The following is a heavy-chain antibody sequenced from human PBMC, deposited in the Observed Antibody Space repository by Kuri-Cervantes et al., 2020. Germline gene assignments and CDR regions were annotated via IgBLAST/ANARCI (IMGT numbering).Heavy chain of an antibody. D-gene: IGHD5-18*01. J-gene: IGHJ4*02. V-gene: IGHV4-59*01. Sequence: SETLSLTCTVSGGSISSYYWSWIRQPPGKGLEWIGYIYYSGSTNYNPSLKSRVTISVDTSKNQFSLKLSSVTAADTAVYYCAGVDTAMALFNYWGQGTLVTVSS. CDR3: AGVDTAMALFNY. CDR2: IYYSGST. CDR1: GGSISSYY.